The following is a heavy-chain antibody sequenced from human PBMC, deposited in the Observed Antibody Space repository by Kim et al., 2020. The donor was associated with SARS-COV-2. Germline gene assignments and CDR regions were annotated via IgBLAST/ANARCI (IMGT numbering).Heavy chain of an antibody. J-gene: IGHJ4*02. CDR2: ISYDGSNK. CDR3: AQQGVEAAAGEYYFDY. CDR1: GFTFSSYG. Sequence: GGSLRLSCAASGFTFSSYGMHWVRQAPGKGLEWVAVISYDGSNKYYADSVKGRFTISRDNSKNTLYLQMNSLRAEDTAVYYCAQQGVEAAAGEYYFDYWGQGTLVTVSS. D-gene: IGHD6-13*01. V-gene: IGHV3-30*03.